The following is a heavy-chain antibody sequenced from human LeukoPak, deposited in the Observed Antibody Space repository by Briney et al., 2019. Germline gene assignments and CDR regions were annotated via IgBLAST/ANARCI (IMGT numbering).Heavy chain of an antibody. CDR2: INHSGST. V-gene: IGHV4-34*09. J-gene: IGHJ4*02. CDR1: GGSFSGYY. CDR3: GRGGGVTAGQFDY. D-gene: IGHD2-21*02. Sequence: PSETLSLTCAVYGGSFSGYYWSWIRQPPGKGLEWIGEINHSGSTNYNPSLKSRVTISVDTSKNQFSLRLGSVTAADTAVYYCGRGGGVTAGQFDYWGQGTLVTASS.